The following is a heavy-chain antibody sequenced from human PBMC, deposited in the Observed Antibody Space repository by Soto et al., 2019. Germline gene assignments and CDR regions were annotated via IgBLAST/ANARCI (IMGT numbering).Heavy chain of an antibody. CDR1: GFTFRSYT. Sequence: EVQLVESGGGLVKPGGSLRLSCAASGFTFRSYTMNWVRQAPGKGLEWVSSISASSNYISYADSVKGRFTISRDNAKNSLYLQMSSLRTDDTAVYYCASDPLPLLSATGSVPPYAAYYHFWGQGTLVTVPS. D-gene: IGHD1-1*01. CDR3: ASDPLPLLSATGSVPPYAAYYHF. CDR2: ISASSNYI. V-gene: IGHV3-21*01. J-gene: IGHJ1*01.